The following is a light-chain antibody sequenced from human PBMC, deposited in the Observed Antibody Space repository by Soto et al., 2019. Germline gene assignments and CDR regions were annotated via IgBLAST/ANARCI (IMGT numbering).Light chain of an antibody. CDR3: QQSDSPPYT. J-gene: IGKJ2*01. Sequence: DIQMTPSPSSLSASVGDRVTITCRASQSINSHLNWYQHKPGKAPNLLIYAASNLEGGVPSRFSGSGSGTDFTLTISSLQPEDFVTYSCQQSDSPPYTFGQGTKLEI. CDR2: AAS. CDR1: QSINSH. V-gene: IGKV1-39*01.